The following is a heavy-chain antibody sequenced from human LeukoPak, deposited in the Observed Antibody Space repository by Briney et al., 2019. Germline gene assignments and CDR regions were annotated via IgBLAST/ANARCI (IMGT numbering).Heavy chain of an antibody. CDR2: ISSSGSTI. Sequence: GGSLRLSCAASGFTFSSYEMNWVRQAPGKGLEWVSYISSSGSTIYYADSVKGRFTISRDNSKNTLYLQMNSLRAEDTAVYYCAKSGYMRFDYWGQGIRVTVSS. CDR1: GFTFSSYE. D-gene: IGHD2-2*02. V-gene: IGHV3-48*03. J-gene: IGHJ4*02. CDR3: AKSGYMRFDY.